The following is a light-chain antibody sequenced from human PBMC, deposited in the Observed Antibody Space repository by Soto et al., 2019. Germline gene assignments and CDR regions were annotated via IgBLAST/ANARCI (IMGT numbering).Light chain of an antibody. CDR3: HQHVSSWT. V-gene: IGKV3-20*01. J-gene: IGKJ1*01. CDR2: GAS. Sequence: EIELAQSPGTLSLSPGKRATLSCRASQSVSSTYLIWYQQKPGQAPRLLIYGASSRATGVPDRFSGGGSGTDFTLTISRLEPEDFAVYYCHQHVSSWTFGQGTKVDNK. CDR1: QSVSSTY.